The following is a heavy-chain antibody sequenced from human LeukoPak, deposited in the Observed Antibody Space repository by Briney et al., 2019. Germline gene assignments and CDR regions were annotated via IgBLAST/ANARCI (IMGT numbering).Heavy chain of an antibody. Sequence: ASVKVSCKASGYTFTGYYIHWVRQAPGEGPEWMGWINSNSGGTNYAQTFQGRVTMTRDTSITTAYMELSSLRSEDTAVYYCARDLVRIELPYDAFDIWGQGTMVTVSS. CDR3: ARDLVRIELPYDAFDI. CDR2: INSNSGGT. J-gene: IGHJ3*02. D-gene: IGHD6-6*01. CDR1: GYTFTGYY. V-gene: IGHV1-2*02.